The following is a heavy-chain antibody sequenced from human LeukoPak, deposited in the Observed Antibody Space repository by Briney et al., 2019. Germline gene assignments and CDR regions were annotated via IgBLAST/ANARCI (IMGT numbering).Heavy chain of an antibody. J-gene: IGHJ4*02. CDR1: GFTFDDYA. Sequence: GGSLRLSCAASGFTFDDYAMHWVRQAPGKGLEWVSGISLNSGSIGYADSVKGRFTISRENAKNSLYLQMNSLRAEDTALFYCARDIATGNRLYYFDYWGQGTLVTVSS. D-gene: IGHD1-14*01. CDR3: ARDIATGNRLYYFDY. V-gene: IGHV3-9*01. CDR2: ISLNSGSI.